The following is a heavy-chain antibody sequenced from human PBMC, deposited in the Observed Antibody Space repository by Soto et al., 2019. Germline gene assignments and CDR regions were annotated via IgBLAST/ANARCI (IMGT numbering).Heavy chain of an antibody. CDR2: IHSSGSI. D-gene: IGHD3-22*01. J-gene: IGHJ1*01. V-gene: IGHV4-30-4*01. Sequence: PSETLSLTGTVSGGAISSDDYYWSWTRQAPGRGLEWIGYIHSSGSIYYNPSLKSRPTMSIDTAGNQFSLKVSSVTVADTAVYYCARDLDGLHDDTSGPFPRPGWGQGTLVTVSS. CDR3: ARDLDGLHDDTSGPFPRPG. CDR1: GGAISSDDYY.